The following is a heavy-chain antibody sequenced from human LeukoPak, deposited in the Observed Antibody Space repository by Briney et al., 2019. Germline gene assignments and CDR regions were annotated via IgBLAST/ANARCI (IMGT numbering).Heavy chain of an antibody. Sequence: GGSLRLSCAASGFTFSSYAMSWVRQAPGKGLEWVSAISGSGGSTYYADSVKGRFTISRDNSKNTLYLQMNSLRAEDTAVYYCAKDNRRYCSSTSCLYYFDYWGQGTLVTVSS. CDR3: AKDNRRYCSSTSCLYYFDY. CDR1: GFTFSSYA. V-gene: IGHV3-23*01. D-gene: IGHD2-2*01. J-gene: IGHJ4*02. CDR2: ISGSGGST.